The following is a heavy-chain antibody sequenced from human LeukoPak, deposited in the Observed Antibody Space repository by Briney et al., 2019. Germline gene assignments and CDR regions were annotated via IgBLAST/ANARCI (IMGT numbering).Heavy chain of an antibody. Sequence: SETLSLTCTVSGGSISSSSYYWGWIRQPLGKGLEWIGSIYYSGSTYYNPSLKSRVTISVDTSKNQFSLKLSSVTAADTAVYYCARHRPSYSSSWWWFDPWGQGTLVTVSS. CDR1: GGSISSSSYY. CDR2: IYYSGST. D-gene: IGHD6-13*01. J-gene: IGHJ5*02. CDR3: ARHRPSYSSSWWWFDP. V-gene: IGHV4-39*01.